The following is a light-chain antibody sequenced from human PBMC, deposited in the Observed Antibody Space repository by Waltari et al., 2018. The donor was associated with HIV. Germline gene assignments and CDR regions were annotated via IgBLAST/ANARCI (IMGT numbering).Light chain of an antibody. Sequence: DIVMTQAPLSMPVTLGQQASISSRSSEDLVDSNGNSYLNWFLLRPGQSPRRLFFKVSNRDSGVPERFSASGSGTEFTLKIRSVEAEDVGIYFCMQDTHWPFTFGPGTTLDI. J-gene: IGKJ3*01. CDR1: EDLVDSNGNSY. V-gene: IGKV2-30*01. CDR3: MQDTHWPFT. CDR2: KVS.